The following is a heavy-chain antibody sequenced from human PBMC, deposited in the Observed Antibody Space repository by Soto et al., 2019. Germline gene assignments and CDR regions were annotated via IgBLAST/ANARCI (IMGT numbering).Heavy chain of an antibody. CDR1: GGSFTGYY. Sequence: SETLSLTGAVYGGSFTGYYRSWIRQPPGKGLEWIGEINHSGSNNYSPSLKSRVTMSLDTSKNQFSLKLTSVTAADTAVYYCARGGSNDWQVAFDIWGPGTMVTVSS. D-gene: IGHD3-9*01. CDR3: ARGGSNDWQVAFDI. CDR2: INHSGSN. J-gene: IGHJ3*02. V-gene: IGHV4-34*01.